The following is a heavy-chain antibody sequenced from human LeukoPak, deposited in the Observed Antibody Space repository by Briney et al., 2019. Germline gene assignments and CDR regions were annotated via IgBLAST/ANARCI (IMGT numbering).Heavy chain of an antibody. CDR3: ARVDGLILEYCSGGSCPTRSYYFDY. CDR2: IYTSGNT. Sequence: SETLSLTCNVSGGSISSGSDYWSWIRQPAGKGLEWIGRIYTSGNTNYNPSLKSRVTISVDTSKNQFSLKLSSVTAADTAVYYCARVDGLILEYCSGGSCPTRSYYFDYWGQGTLVTVSS. D-gene: IGHD2-15*01. V-gene: IGHV4-61*02. CDR1: GGSISSGSDY. J-gene: IGHJ4*02.